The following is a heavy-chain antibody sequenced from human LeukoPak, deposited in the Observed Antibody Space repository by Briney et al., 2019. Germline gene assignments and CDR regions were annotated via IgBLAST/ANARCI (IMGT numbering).Heavy chain of an antibody. D-gene: IGHD6-19*01. J-gene: IGHJ4*02. CDR1: GGSISSYY. Sequence: PSETLSLTCTVSGGSISSYYWSWIRQPPGKGLEWIGYIYYSGGTNYNPSLKSRVTISVDTSKNQFSLKLSSVTAADTAVYYCARTDSSGWYGPFHYWGQGTLVTVSS. CDR2: IYYSGGT. V-gene: IGHV4-59*01. CDR3: ARTDSSGWYGPFHY.